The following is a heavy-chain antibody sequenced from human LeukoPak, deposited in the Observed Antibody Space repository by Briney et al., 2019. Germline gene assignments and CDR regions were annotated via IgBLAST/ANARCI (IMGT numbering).Heavy chain of an antibody. CDR1: GGSISSYY. CDR3: ARDPGGDYYFDY. V-gene: IGHV4-59*01. Sequence: SETLSLTCTVSGGSISSYYWSWIRQPPGKGLEWIGYIYYSGSTNYNPSLKSRVTISVDTSKNQLSLKLSSVTAADTAVYYCARDPGGDYYFDYWGQGTLVTVSS. J-gene: IGHJ4*02. D-gene: IGHD3-16*01. CDR2: IYYSGST.